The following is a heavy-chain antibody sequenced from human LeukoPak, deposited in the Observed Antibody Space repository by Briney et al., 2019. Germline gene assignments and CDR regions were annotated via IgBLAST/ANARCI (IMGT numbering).Heavy chain of an antibody. CDR3: AKDPSRWEGND. D-gene: IGHD1-26*01. CDR2: ISSSSSYI. V-gene: IGHV3-21*04. CDR1: GFTFSSYS. J-gene: IGHJ4*02. Sequence: GGSLRLSCAASGFTFSSYSMNWVRQAPGKGLEWVSSISSSSSYIYYADSVKGRFTISRDNSKNTLYLQMNSLRAEDTAVYYCAKDPSRWEGNDWGQGTLVTVSS.